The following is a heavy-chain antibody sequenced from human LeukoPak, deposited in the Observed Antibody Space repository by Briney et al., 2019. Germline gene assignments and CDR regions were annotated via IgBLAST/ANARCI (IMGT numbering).Heavy chain of an antibody. CDR1: GGSISSYY. V-gene: IGHV4-59*08. CDR3: ARSGIAVAGSLFDY. D-gene: IGHD6-19*01. CDR2: IYYSGST. Sequence: PSETLSLTRTVSGGSISSYYWSWIRQPPGKGLEWIGYIYYSGSTNYNPSLKSRVTISVDTSKNQFSLKLSSVTAADTAVYYCARSGIAVAGSLFDYWGQGTLVTVSS. J-gene: IGHJ4*02.